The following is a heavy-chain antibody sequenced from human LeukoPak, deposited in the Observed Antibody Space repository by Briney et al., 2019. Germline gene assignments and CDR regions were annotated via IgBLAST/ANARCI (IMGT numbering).Heavy chain of an antibody. CDR1: GFTFSSYI. CDR2: ISSSSSYI. D-gene: IGHD5-12*01. V-gene: IGHV3-21*01. CDR3: ARGLGPDDAFDI. J-gene: IGHJ3*02. Sequence: GGSLRLSCAASGFTFSSYIMNWVRQAPGKGLEWVSSISSSSSYIYYADSVKGRFTISRDNAKNSLYLQMNSLRAEDTAVYYCARGLGPDDAFDIWGQGTMVTVSS.